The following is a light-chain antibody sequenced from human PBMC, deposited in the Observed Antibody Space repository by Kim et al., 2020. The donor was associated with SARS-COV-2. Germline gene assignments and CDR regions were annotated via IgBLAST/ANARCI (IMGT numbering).Light chain of an antibody. V-gene: IGLV3-1*01. Sequence: VSPGQTASITCSGDKLGDKYACWYQQKPGQSPVLVIYQDNKRPSGIPERFSGSNSGNTATLTISGTQAMDEADYYCQAWDSSTWVFGGGTQLTVL. CDR3: QAWDSSTWV. J-gene: IGLJ3*02. CDR1: KLGDKY. CDR2: QDN.